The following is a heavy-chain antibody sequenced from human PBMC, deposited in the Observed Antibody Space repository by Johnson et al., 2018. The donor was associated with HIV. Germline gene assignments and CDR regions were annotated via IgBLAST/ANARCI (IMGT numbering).Heavy chain of an antibody. J-gene: IGHJ3*02. CDR1: GFTFGSYW. V-gene: IGHV3-30*02. Sequence: QVQLVESGGGLVKPGWSLRLSCAVSGFTFGSYWMSWVRQAPGKGLEWVAFIRYDGSNKYYADSVKGRFTISRDNSKNTLYLQMNSLRAEDTAVYYCTRGGWKVVTSIFAFDIWGQGTMVAVSS. D-gene: IGHD2-21*02. CDR2: IRYDGSNK. CDR3: TRGGWKVVTSIFAFDI.